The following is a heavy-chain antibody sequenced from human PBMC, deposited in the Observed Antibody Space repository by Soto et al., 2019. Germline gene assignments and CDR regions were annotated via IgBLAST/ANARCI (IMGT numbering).Heavy chain of an antibody. D-gene: IGHD3-22*01. CDR1: GYTFTTYG. J-gene: IGHJ6*02. V-gene: IGHV1-18*01. CDR3: ARAPSPSITMIVVVPHMDV. Sequence: GASVKVSCKASGYTFTTYGISWVRQAPGQGLEWMGWISAYNGNTYYAQKFQGRVTITADESTSTAYMELSSLRSEDTAVYYCARAPSPSITMIVVVPHMDVWGQGTTVTVSS. CDR2: ISAYNGNT.